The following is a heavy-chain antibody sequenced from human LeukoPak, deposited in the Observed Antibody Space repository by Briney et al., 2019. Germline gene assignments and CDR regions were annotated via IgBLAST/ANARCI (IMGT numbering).Heavy chain of an antibody. CDR3: ATDSSGWYYYFDY. Sequence: PSETLSLTCTVSGGSISGYYWSWIRQPAGKGLEWIGRVHNSIYNGDTTNYNPSLEGRVTMSIDMSKNQFSLKLSSVTAADTAVYYCATDSSGWYYYFDYWGQGTLVTVSS. J-gene: IGHJ4*02. CDR2: VHNSIYNGDTT. D-gene: IGHD6-19*01. CDR1: GGSISGYY. V-gene: IGHV4-4*07.